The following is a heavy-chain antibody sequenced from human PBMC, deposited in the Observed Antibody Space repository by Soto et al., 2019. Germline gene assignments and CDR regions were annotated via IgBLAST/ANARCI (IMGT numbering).Heavy chain of an antibody. CDR1: GFTFKTHA. CDR2: IAYDGNAK. CDR3: GKDVGDYVPYYYGVDV. D-gene: IGHD1-26*01. V-gene: IGHV3-30*18. Sequence: QVQLVESGGGVVQPGTSLRLSCAASGFTFKTHAMHWVRQAPGKGLEWMAVIAYDGNAKFYADSVKGRFPISRDNSKNALYLQINTLRNEDTAVYYCGKDVGDYVPYYYGVDVWGQGTTVTGSS. J-gene: IGHJ6*02.